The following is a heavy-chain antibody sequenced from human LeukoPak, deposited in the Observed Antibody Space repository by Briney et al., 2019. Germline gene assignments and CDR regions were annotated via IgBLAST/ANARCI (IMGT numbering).Heavy chain of an antibody. CDR3: ARYSSSWYGRHYYMDV. CDR2: INPNSCCT. J-gene: IGHJ6*03. Sequence: GASVKVSCKASGYTFTGYYMHWVRQAPVQGLEGMGLINPNSCCTNYAHKFQGRVTMTRDTSISTAYMELSRLRSDDTAVYYCARYSSSWYGRHYYMDVWGKGTTVTVSS. CDR1: GYTFTGYY. V-gene: IGHV1-2*02. D-gene: IGHD6-13*01.